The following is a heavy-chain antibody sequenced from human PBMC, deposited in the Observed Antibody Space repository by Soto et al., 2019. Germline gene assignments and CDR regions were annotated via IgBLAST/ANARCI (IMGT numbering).Heavy chain of an antibody. CDR1: GFSLGTSGVG. D-gene: IGHD3-10*02. CDR2: IYWNDDK. Sequence: SGPTLVNPTQTLTLTCTFSGFSLGTSGVGVGWIRQPPGKALEWLALIYWNDDKRHSPSVRGRLTITRDTSKNQVVLTMTNMELVDTATYYCVYRSSPAVPYGTDVWGQGTTVTVSS. CDR3: VYRSSPAVPYGTDV. J-gene: IGHJ6*02. V-gene: IGHV2-5*01.